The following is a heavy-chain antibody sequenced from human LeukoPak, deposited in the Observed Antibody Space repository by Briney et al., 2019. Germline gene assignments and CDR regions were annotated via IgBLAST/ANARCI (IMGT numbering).Heavy chain of an antibody. CDR2: IYYSGST. J-gene: IGHJ6*03. Sequence: SETLSLTCTVSGGSISSYYWSWLRQPPGKGLEWIGYIYYSGSTNYNPSLKSRVTISVDTFKNQFSLKLSSVTAADTAVYYCARDTMVRGYYYYMDVWGKGTTVTISS. CDR3: ARDTMVRGYYYYMDV. V-gene: IGHV4-59*01. CDR1: GGSISSYY. D-gene: IGHD3-10*01.